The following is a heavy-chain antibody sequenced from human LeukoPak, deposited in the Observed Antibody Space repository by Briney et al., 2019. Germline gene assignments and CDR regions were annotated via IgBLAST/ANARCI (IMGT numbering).Heavy chain of an antibody. CDR3: ARLATNGGYGY. J-gene: IGHJ4*02. Sequence: GGSLRLSCAASGFTFSSHSMNWVRQAPGKGLEWVSSISSSSSYIYYAGSVKGRFTISRDNAKNSLYLQMNSLRTEDTAVYYCARLATNGGYGYWGQGTLVTASS. D-gene: IGHD5-12*01. V-gene: IGHV3-21*01. CDR1: GFTFSSHS. CDR2: ISSSSSYI.